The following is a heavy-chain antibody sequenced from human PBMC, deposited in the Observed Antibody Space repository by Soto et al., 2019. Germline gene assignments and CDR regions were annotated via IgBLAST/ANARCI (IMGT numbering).Heavy chain of an antibody. CDR2: IYYSGST. D-gene: IGHD3-9*01. Sequence: QLPESGPRLVKPSETLSLICTVSGGSISSYYWSWIPQPPWQGLEWYGYIYYSGSTNYKRTLMCIVTISVDTSENRFSLKLSSVSAADTPEYYCAREIYWDVWGKVTTISVSS. CDR3: AREIYWDV. J-gene: IGHJ6*04. V-gene: IGHV4-59*01. CDR1: GGSISSYY.